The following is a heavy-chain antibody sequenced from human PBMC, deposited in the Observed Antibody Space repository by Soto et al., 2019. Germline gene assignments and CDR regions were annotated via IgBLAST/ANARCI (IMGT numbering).Heavy chain of an antibody. CDR3: AVTATTSLFADY. V-gene: IGHV4-34*01. CDR2: INHSGST. D-gene: IGHD5-12*01. J-gene: IGHJ4*02. Sequence: QVQLQQWGAGLLKPSETLSLTCAVYGGSFSGYYWSWIRQPPGKGLEWMGEINHSGSTNYNPSLKSRVTISVDTSKNQFSLKLSSVTAADTAVYYCAVTATTSLFADYWGQGTLVTVSS. CDR1: GGSFSGYY.